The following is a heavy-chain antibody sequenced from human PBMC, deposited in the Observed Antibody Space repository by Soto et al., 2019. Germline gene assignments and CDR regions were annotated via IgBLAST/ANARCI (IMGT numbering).Heavy chain of an antibody. V-gene: IGHV4-34*01. CDR1: GGSFSGYY. CDR3: AREGLELDAFDI. J-gene: IGHJ3*02. D-gene: IGHD1-7*01. CDR2: INHSGST. Sequence: SETLSLTCAVYGGSFSGYYWSWIRQPPGKGLEWIGEINHSGSTNYNPSLKSRVTISVDTSKNQFSLKLSSVTAADTAVYYCAREGLELDAFDIWGQGTMVTVSS.